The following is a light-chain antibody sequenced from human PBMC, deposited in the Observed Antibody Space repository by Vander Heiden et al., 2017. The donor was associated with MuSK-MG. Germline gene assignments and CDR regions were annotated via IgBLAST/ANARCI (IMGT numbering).Light chain of an antibody. CDR2: GAS. CDR3: QEYGTSRT. Sequence: EIVLTQSPGTRSLSPGERATLSCRASQSVSSTYLAWYQQRPGQAPRLLIYGASSRATGIPDRFSGSGSGTDFTLTISRLEPEDFAVYYCQEYGTSRTFGGGTKVEIK. J-gene: IGKJ4*01. CDR1: QSVSSTY. V-gene: IGKV3-20*01.